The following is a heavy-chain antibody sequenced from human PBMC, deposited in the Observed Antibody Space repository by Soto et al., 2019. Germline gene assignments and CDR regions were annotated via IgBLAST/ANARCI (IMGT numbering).Heavy chain of an antibody. CDR1: GGTFSSYA. D-gene: IGHD3-10*01. CDR2: TIPIFGTA. CDR3: ARARLLITMGWGLYSECALNPGFDY. Sequence: SVKVSCKASGGTFSSYAISWVRQAPGQGLEWMGGTIPIFGTANYAQKLQGRVTITADESTSTAYMELSSLRSEDTAVYYCARARLLITMGWGLYSECALNPGFDYWGQGTLVTVSS. V-gene: IGHV1-69*13. J-gene: IGHJ4*02.